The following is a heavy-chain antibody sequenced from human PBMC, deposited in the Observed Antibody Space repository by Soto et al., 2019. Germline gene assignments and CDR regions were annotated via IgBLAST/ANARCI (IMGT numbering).Heavy chain of an antibody. CDR3: ALAGSGTYYYPGY. J-gene: IGHJ4*02. CDR1: GGTFSSYT. D-gene: IGHD3-10*01. V-gene: IGHV1-69*02. CDR2: IIPIFGIP. Sequence: QVQLVQSGAEVKKPGSSVKVSCKASGGTFSSYTISWVRQAPGQGLEWMGRIIPIFGIPNYAQQFQVIFKITTDKSTSTAYMELSSLRSEDTDVYYCALAGSGTYYYPGYWGQGTLVTVYS.